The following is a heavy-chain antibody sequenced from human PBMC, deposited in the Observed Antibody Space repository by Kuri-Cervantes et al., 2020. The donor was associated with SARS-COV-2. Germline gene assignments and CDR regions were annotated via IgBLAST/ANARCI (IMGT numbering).Heavy chain of an antibody. CDR1: GGSISSYY. Sequence: SETLSLTCTVSGGSISSYYWSWIRQPAGKGLEWIGRIYTSGSTNYNPSLKSRVTISVDTSKNQFSLKLRSVTAADTAVYYCASDLFGELATYFDYWGQGTLVTVSS. J-gene: IGHJ4*02. CDR2: IYTSGST. D-gene: IGHD3-10*01. V-gene: IGHV4-4*07. CDR3: ASDLFGELATYFDY.